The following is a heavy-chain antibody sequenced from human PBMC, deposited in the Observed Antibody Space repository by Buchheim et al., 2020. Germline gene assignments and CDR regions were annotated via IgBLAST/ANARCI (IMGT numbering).Heavy chain of an antibody. CDR1: GGSVSSSTYY. D-gene: IGHD2-15*01. CDR2: ISYGGSA. V-gene: IGHV4-39*01. Sequence: QLQLQESGPGLVKPSETLSLSCTVSGGSVSSSTYYWGWIRQPPGKGLEWIGSISYGGSAYYNPSLKNRVTIFVATSTNQFSLNLSSVTAADTAVYYCARQGGSGRSLDYWGQGTL. J-gene: IGHJ4*02. CDR3: ARQGGSGRSLDY.